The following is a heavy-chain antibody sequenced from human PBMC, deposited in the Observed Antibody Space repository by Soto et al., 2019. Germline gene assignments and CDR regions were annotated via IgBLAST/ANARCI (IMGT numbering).Heavy chain of an antibody. CDR1: GFTFTSSA. Sequence: SVKVSCKASGFTFTSSAMQWVRQARGQRLEWIGWIVVGSGNTNYAQKFQERVTITRDMSTSTAYMELSSLRSEDTAVYYCAADQAYYDILTGHPSDYYMDVWGKGTTVTVSS. CDR2: IVVGSGNT. J-gene: IGHJ6*03. CDR3: AADQAYYDILTGHPSDYYMDV. D-gene: IGHD3-9*01. V-gene: IGHV1-58*02.